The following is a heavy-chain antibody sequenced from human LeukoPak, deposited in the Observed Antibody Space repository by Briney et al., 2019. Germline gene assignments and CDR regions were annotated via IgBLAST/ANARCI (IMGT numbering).Heavy chain of an antibody. CDR3: ASVRKGDCSSTSCYAKGYYYYYMDV. J-gene: IGHJ6*03. Sequence: SETLSLTCDVYGGSFSGYYWSWIRQPPEKGLEWIGEINHSGSTNYNPSLKSRVTISVDTSKNQFSLKLSSVTAADTAVYYCASVRKGDCSSTSCYAKGYYYYYMDVWGKGTTVTISS. V-gene: IGHV4-34*01. D-gene: IGHD2-2*01. CDR2: INHSGST. CDR1: GGSFSGYY.